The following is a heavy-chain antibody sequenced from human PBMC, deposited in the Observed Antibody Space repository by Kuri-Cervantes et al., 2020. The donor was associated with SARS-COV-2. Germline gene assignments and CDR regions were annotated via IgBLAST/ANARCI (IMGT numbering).Heavy chain of an antibody. CDR2: ISYDGSNK. CDR1: GFTFSSYA. CDR3: ARDPAYCGGDCYFNYYYYYGMDV. V-gene: IGHV3-30*04. D-gene: IGHD2-21*01. J-gene: IGHJ6*02. Sequence: GGSLRLSCAASGFTFSSYAMHWVRQAPGKGLEWVAVISYDGSNKYYADSVKGRFTISRDNAKNSLYLQMNSLRAEDTAVYYCARDPAYCGGDCYFNYYYYYGMDVWGQGTTVTVSS.